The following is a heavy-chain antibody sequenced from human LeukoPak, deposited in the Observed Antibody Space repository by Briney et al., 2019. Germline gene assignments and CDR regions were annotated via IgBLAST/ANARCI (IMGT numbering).Heavy chain of an antibody. CDR3: AAGYSSSSGYYYYYMDV. CDR1: GGTLSSYA. CDR2: IIPIFGTA. D-gene: IGHD6-6*01. J-gene: IGHJ6*03. Sequence: VKVSCKASGGTLSSYAISWVRQAPGQGLEWMGGIIPIFGTANYAQKFQGRVTITTDESTSTAYMELSSLRSEDTAVYYCAAGYSSSSGYYYYYMDVWGKGTTVTVSS. V-gene: IGHV1-69*13.